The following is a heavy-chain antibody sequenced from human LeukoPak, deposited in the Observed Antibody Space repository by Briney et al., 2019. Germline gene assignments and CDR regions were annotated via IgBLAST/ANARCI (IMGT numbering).Heavy chain of an antibody. CDR1: GYTLTELS. D-gene: IGHD1-26*01. CDR3: ATALSGSYQNWFDP. Sequence: ASVKVSCKVSGYTLTELSMHWVRQAPGKGLEWMGGFDPEDGETIYAQKFQGRVTVTEDTSTDTAYMELSSLRSEDTAVYYCATALSGSYQNWFDPWGQGTLVTVSS. J-gene: IGHJ5*02. CDR2: FDPEDGET. V-gene: IGHV1-24*01.